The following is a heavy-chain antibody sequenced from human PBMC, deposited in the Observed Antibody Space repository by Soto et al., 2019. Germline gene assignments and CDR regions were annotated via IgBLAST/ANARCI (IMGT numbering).Heavy chain of an antibody. V-gene: IGHV3-30*04. D-gene: IGHD3-10*01. J-gene: IGHJ4*02. Sequence: QVQLVESGGGVVQPGRSLRLSCAASGFTFSRYVMHWVRQAPGKGLEWVVVILYDGRNKYYADSVKGRFTISRDNANNTLYLQMNSLTGEDTAVYYCARESSITSSVFFDYWGQGTLVTVSS. CDR1: GFTFSRYV. CDR2: ILYDGRNK. CDR3: ARESSITSSVFFDY.